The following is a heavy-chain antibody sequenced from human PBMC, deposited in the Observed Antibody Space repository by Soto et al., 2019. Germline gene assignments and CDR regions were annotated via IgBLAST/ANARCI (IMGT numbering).Heavy chain of an antibody. Sequence: AASGFTFSSYWMSWVRQAPGKGLEWVANIKQDGSEKYYVDSVKGRFTISRDNAKNSLYLQMNSLRAEDTAVYYCARDGREVVVNSDYFDYWGQGTLVTVSS. CDR2: IKQDGSEK. CDR1: GFTFSSYW. J-gene: IGHJ4*02. CDR3: ARDGREVVVNSDYFDY. D-gene: IGHD3-22*01. V-gene: IGHV3-7*01.